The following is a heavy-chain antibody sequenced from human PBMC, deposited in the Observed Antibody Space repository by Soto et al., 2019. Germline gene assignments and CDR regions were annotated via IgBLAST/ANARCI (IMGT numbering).Heavy chain of an antibody. J-gene: IGHJ4*02. V-gene: IGHV1-2*04. CDR1: GYTFTAYY. Sequence: QVQLVQSGAEVKKPGASVKVSCKASGYTFTAYYMHWVRQAPGQGLEWMGWINPSSGCTNYAQKFQGWVIMTRDTSISTAYMELSRLRSDDTAMYYCARGPGDFWSGYFDYWGQGTLVTVSS. D-gene: IGHD3-3*01. CDR3: ARGPGDFWSGYFDY. CDR2: INPSSGCT.